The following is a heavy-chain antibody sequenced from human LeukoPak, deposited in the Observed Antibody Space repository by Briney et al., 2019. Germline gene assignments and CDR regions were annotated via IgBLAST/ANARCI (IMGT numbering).Heavy chain of an antibody. J-gene: IGHJ6*02. CDR1: GFTFSSYA. CDR2: ISYDGSNK. CDR3: ARVVGSYYGMDV. Sequence: GGSLRLSCAASGFTFSSYAMHWVRQAPGKGLEWVAVISYDGSNKYYADSVKGRFTNSRDNSKNTLYLQMNSLRAEDTAVFYCARVVGSYYGMDVWGQGTTVTVSS. V-gene: IGHV3-30*04. D-gene: IGHD1-26*01.